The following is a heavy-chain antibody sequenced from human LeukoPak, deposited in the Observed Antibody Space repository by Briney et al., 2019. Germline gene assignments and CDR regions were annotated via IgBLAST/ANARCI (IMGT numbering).Heavy chain of an antibody. CDR3: ARGSGSGNFRAFDI. CDR1: GFTFSSYS. J-gene: IGHJ3*02. Sequence: GGSLRLSCAASGFTFSSYSMNWVRQAPGKGLEWVSSISSSSSYIYYADSVKGRFTISRDNAKNSLYLQMNSLRADDTAVYYCARGSGSGNFRAFDIWGQGTMVIVSS. D-gene: IGHD3-10*01. CDR2: ISSSSSYI. V-gene: IGHV3-21*04.